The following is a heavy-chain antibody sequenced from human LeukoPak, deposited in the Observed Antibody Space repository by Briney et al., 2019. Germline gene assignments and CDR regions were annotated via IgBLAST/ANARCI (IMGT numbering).Heavy chain of an antibody. J-gene: IGHJ4*02. CDR2: IYYSGST. Sequence: PSETLSLTCTVSGGSISSYYWSWIRQPPGKGLEWIGYIYYSGSTNYNPSLKSRVTISVDTSKNQFSLKLSSVTAADTAVYYCARVPWGSFGVVTTLFDYWGQGTLVTVSS. V-gene: IGHV4-59*01. D-gene: IGHD3-3*01. CDR3: ARVPWGSFGVVTTLFDY. CDR1: GGSISSYY.